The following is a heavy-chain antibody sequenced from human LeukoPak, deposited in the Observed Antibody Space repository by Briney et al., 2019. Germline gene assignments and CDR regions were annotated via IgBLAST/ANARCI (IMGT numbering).Heavy chain of an antibody. D-gene: IGHD6-19*01. J-gene: IGHJ4*02. V-gene: IGHV4-31*03. CDR3: ARVNSSGWLTFFDY. Sequence: PSQTLSLTCTVSGGSISSGGYYWSWIRQHPGKGLGWIGYIYYSGSTYYNPSLKSRVTISVDTSKNQFSLKLSSVTAADTAVYYCARVNSSGWLTFFDYWGQGTLVTVSS. CDR1: GGSISSGGYY. CDR2: IYYSGST.